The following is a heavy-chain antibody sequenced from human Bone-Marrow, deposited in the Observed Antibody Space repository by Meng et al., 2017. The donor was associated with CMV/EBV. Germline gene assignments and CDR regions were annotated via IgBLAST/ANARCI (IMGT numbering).Heavy chain of an antibody. J-gene: IGHJ4*02. Sequence: GGSLRLSCAASGFTFSSYDFHWVRQATGKGLEWVSAIGTTGDTYYPDSVRGRFSISRDNSKNTLYLQMNSLRAEDTVVYYCDLWEPLPFDYWGQGTLVTVSS. V-gene: IGHV3-13*01. CDR2: IGTTGDT. CDR3: DLWEPLPFDY. D-gene: IGHD1-26*01. CDR1: GFTFSSYD.